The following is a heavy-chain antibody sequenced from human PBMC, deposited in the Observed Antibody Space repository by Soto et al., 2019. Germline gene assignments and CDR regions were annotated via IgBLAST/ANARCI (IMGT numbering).Heavy chain of an antibody. CDR3: ARLLLRTTYYYDSSGFNWFDP. Sequence: GESLKISCKGSGYSFTSYWIGWVRQMPGTGLEWMGIIYPGDSDTRYSPSFQGQVTISADKSISTAYLQWSSLKASDTAMYYCARLLLRTTYYYDSSGFNWFDPWGQGTLVTVSS. CDR2: IYPGDSDT. V-gene: IGHV5-51*01. J-gene: IGHJ5*02. CDR1: GYSFTSYW. D-gene: IGHD3-22*01.